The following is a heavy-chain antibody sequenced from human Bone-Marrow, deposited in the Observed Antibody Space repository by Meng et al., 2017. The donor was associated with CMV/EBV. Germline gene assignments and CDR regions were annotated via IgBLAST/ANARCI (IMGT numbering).Heavy chain of an antibody. CDR1: GGPISSYY. J-gene: IGHJ6*02. V-gene: IGHV4-59*01. CDR2: IYYSGST. Sequence: SETLSLTCTASGGPISSYYWSWIRQPPGKGLEWIGYIYYSGSTNYNPSLKSRVTISVDTSKNQFSLKLSSVTAADTAVYYCARDAVVPAAITQSADYYYYGMDVWGQGTTVTVSS. CDR3: ARDAVVPAAITQSADYYYYGMDV. D-gene: IGHD2-2*02.